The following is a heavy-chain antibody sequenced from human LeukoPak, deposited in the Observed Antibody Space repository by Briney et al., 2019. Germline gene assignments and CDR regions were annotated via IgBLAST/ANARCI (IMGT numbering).Heavy chain of an antibody. J-gene: IGHJ4*02. Sequence: SETLSLTCTVSGGSISSSSYYWGWIRQPPGKGLEWIGTIYYSGSTYYNPCLKSRVTISVDTSQNQFSLRLSSVTAADTAVYYCARYYGGNSNFDYWGQGTLVTVSS. V-gene: IGHV4-39*01. CDR1: GGSISSSSYY. CDR3: ARYYGGNSNFDY. D-gene: IGHD4-23*01. CDR2: IYYSGST.